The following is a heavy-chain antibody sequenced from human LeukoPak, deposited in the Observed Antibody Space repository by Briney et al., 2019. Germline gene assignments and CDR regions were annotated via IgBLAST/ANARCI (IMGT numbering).Heavy chain of an antibody. CDR2: IYYSGST. CDR3: ARSRYFDHFDI. J-gene: IGHJ3*02. Sequence: SETLSLTCTVSGGSISSYYWSWIRQPPGKGLEWIGYIYYSGSTNYNPSLKSRVTISVDTSKNQFSLKLSSVTAADTAVYYCARSRYFDHFDIWGQGTMVTVSS. D-gene: IGHD3-9*01. CDR1: GGSISSYY. V-gene: IGHV4-59*01.